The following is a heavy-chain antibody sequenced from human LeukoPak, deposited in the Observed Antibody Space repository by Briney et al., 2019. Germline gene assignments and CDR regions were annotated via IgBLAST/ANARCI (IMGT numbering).Heavy chain of an antibody. J-gene: IGHJ4*02. CDR2: MNPNSGNT. CDR3: ARVGGYNSDPHFDY. D-gene: IGHD5-24*01. Sequence: ASVKVSCKASGYTFTSYDINWVRQATGQGLEWMGWMNPNSGNTGYAQKFQGRVTITRNTSISTAYMELSSLRSEDTAVYYCARVGGYNSDPHFDYWGQGTLVTVSS. V-gene: IGHV1-8*03. CDR1: GYTFTSYD.